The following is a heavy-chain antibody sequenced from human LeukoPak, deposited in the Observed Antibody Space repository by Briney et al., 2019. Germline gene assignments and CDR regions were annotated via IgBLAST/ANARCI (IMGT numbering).Heavy chain of an antibody. CDR3: ARELYSSGIGSLFDY. CDR1: GYTFTRSG. V-gene: IGHV1-18*01. J-gene: IGHJ4*02. Sequence: ASVKVSCKTSGYTFTRSGITWVRQAPGQGLEWMGWISAYTGDKHFAQKLQGRVTMTTDTSRSTAYMELTSLTSDDTAVYYCARELYSSGIGSLFDYWGQGTLVTVSS. CDR2: ISAYTGDK. D-gene: IGHD6-19*01.